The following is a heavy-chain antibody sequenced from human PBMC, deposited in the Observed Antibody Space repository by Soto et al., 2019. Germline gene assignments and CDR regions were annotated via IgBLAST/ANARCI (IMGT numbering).Heavy chain of an antibody. CDR3: ARGRGYSGDDHYYYFDMDV. CDR2: SIPIFGTA. CDR1: GGTFNNYP. Sequence: ASVKVSCKASGGTFNNYPITWVRQAPGEGLEWMGGSIPIFGTANYAQKFQGRVTISVDESTSTAYMELSSLRSEDAAVYYCARGRGYSGDDHYYYFDMDVWGQGTTVTVSS. D-gene: IGHD5-12*01. V-gene: IGHV1-69*13. J-gene: IGHJ6*02.